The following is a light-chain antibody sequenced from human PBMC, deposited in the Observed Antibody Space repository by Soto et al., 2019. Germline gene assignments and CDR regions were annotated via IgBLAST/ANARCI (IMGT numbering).Light chain of an antibody. CDR3: LHYNSYSKT. CDR1: QSVSGW. J-gene: IGKJ1*01. Sequence: DIQMTQSPSTLSASVGDTVTVTCRASQSVSGWLAWYQQKPGEAPKLLIYDASALPRGVPSRFSGSGSGTEFTLTISSLQPDDSATFYCLHYNSYSKTFGQGTKVDIK. CDR2: DAS. V-gene: IGKV1-5*01.